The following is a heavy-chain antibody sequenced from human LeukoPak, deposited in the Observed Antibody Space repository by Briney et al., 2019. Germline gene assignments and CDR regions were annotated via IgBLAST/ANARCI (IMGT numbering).Heavy chain of an antibody. CDR3: ARDFGGEVSSSLGTPLYNWFDP. J-gene: IGHJ5*02. Sequence: GASVKVSCKASGYTFTGCYMHWVRQAPGQGLEWMGWINPNSGGTNYAQKFQGRVTMTRDTSISTAYMELSRLRSDDTAVYYCARDFGGEVSSSLGTPLYNWFDPWGQGTLVTVSS. V-gene: IGHV1-2*02. D-gene: IGHD6-6*01. CDR1: GYTFTGCY. CDR2: INPNSGGT.